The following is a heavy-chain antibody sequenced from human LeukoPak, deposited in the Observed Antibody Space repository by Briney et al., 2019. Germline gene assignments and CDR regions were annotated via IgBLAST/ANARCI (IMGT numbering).Heavy chain of an antibody. Sequence: SETLSLTCAVYGGSFSGYYWSWIRQPPGKGLEWIGEINHSGSTNYNPSLKSRVTISVDTSKNQFSLKLSSVTAADTAVYYCARGGYCSSTSCYEGTNPNWFDPWGQGTLVTVSS. V-gene: IGHV4-34*01. CDR2: INHSGST. CDR3: ARGGYCSSTSCYEGTNPNWFDP. D-gene: IGHD2-2*01. J-gene: IGHJ5*02. CDR1: GGSFSGYY.